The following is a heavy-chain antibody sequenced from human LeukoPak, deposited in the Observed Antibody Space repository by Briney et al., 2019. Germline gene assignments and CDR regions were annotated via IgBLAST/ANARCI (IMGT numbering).Heavy chain of an antibody. CDR3: ARGKYYYDSSGYYYFDY. D-gene: IGHD3-22*01. CDR1: GGSFSGYY. Sequence: SETLSITCAVYGGSFSGYYWSWIRQPPGKGLEWIGEINHSGSTNYNPSLKSRVTISVDTSKNQFSLKLSSVTAADTAVYYCARGKYYYDSSGYYYFDYWGQGTLVTVSS. CDR2: INHSGST. J-gene: IGHJ4*02. V-gene: IGHV4-34*01.